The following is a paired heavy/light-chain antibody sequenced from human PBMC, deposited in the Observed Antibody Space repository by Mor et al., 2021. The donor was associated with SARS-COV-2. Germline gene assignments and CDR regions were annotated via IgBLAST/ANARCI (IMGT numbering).Light chain of an antibody. CDR1: QGISSY. V-gene: IGKV1D-8*01. Sequence: VIWMTQSPSLLSASTGDRVTISCRMSQGISSYLAWYQQKPGKAPELLIYAASTLQSGVPSRFSGSGSGTDFTLTISCLQSEDFATYYCQQYYSFPWTFGQGTKVEIK. CDR2: AAS. J-gene: IGKJ1*01. CDR3: QQYYSFPWT.
Heavy chain of an antibody. CDR3: AKDSYYDILTGYYIAVGYFQH. J-gene: IGHJ1*01. CDR2: ISYDGSNK. Sequence: QVQLVESGGGVVQPGRSLRLSCAASGFTFSSYGMHWVRQAPGKGLEWVAVISYDGSNKYYADSVKGRFTISRDNSKNTLYLQMNSLRAEDTAVYYCAKDSYYDILTGYYIAVGYFQHWGQGTLVTVSS. CDR1: GFTFSSYG. D-gene: IGHD3-9*01. V-gene: IGHV3-30*18.